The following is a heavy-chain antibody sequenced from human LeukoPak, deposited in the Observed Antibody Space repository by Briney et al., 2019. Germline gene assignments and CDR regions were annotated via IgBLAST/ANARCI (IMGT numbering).Heavy chain of an antibody. V-gene: IGHV3-66*01. CDR2: IYSGGST. Sequence: SGGSLRLSCAASGFTFSSYAMSWVRQAPGKGLEWVSVIYSGGSTDYADSVKGRFTISRDNSKNTLFLQMDSLRAEDTAVYYCASNLIPPYYYYMDGWGKGTTVIISS. CDR3: ASNLIPPYYYYMDG. D-gene: IGHD3-16*01. CDR1: GFTFSSYA. J-gene: IGHJ6*03.